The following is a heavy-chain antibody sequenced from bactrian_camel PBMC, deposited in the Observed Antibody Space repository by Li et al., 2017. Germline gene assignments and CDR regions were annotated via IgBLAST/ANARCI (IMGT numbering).Heavy chain of an antibody. CDR2: MDSDGSR. CDR1: RYTYKRNC. Sequence: QLVESGGGSVQAGGSLTLSCAAGRYTYKRNCIGWFRQIPGESREAVAAMDSDGSRLVAKSVEGRFTISKDKNTLTLQMTNLQPEDTAMYYCAARRHGECYFWANNWSRATWYDHWGQGTQVTVS. J-gene: IGHJ4*01. D-gene: IGHD8*01. CDR3: AARRHGECYFWANNWSRATWYDH. V-gene: IGHV3S53*01.